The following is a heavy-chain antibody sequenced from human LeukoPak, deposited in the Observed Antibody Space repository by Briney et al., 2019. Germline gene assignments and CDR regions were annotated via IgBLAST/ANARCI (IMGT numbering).Heavy chain of an antibody. CDR1: GFTFSSYA. CDR3: ARCGYSYYDAFDI. D-gene: IGHD5-18*01. J-gene: IGHJ3*02. CDR2: ISYDGSNK. Sequence: GGSLRLSCAASGFTFSSYAMHWVRQAPGKGLEWVAVISYDGSNKYYADSVKGRFTISRDNSKNTLYLQMNSLRAEDTAVYYCARCGYSYYDAFDIWGQGTMVTVSS. V-gene: IGHV3-30-3*01.